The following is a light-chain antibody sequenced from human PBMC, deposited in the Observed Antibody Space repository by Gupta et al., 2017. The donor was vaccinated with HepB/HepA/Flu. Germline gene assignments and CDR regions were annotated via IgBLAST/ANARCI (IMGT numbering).Light chain of an antibody. CDR2: VAS. CDR3: QQSYSTPSS. V-gene: IGKV1-39*01. J-gene: IGKJ2*04. CDR1: QSISNY. Sequence: DIQMTQSPSSLSASVGERVTITCRTSQSISNYLNWYQQKPGEAPNLLIYVASSLQSGVPSRFSGSGSGTDFTLTIGSLQPEDFATYYCQQSYSTPSSFGQGTRVDIK.